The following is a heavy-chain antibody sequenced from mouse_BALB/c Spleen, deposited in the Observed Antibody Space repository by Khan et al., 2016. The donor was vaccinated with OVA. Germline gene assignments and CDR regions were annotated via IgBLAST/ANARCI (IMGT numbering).Heavy chain of an antibody. CDR2: ISSGGNYT. V-gene: IGHV5-6*01. Sequence: EVELVESGGDLVKPGGSLKLSCAASEFTFSSYDMSWVRQTPDNRLEWVATISSGGNYTYYPDNVKGRSTISRDNAKNTLYMQMSSLKSEDTAMYYCATLYCYFSRGYFGYWGQGSTLTISS. CDR1: EFTFSSYD. D-gene: IGHD1-1*01. CDR3: ATLYCYFSRGYFGY. J-gene: IGHJ2*01.